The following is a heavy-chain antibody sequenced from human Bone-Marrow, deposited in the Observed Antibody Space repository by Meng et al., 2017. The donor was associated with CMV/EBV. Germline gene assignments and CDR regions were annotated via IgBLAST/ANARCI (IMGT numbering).Heavy chain of an antibody. J-gene: IGHJ1*01. CDR2: IYTSGST. V-gene: IGHV4-4*07. CDR1: GYSISSNYY. Sequence: SETLSLTCTVSGYSISSNYYWSWIRQPAGKGLEWIGRIYTSGSTNYNPSLKSRVTMSVDTSKNQFSLKLSSVTAADTAVYYCARSYSSGELEYFQHWGQGTLVTVSS. D-gene: IGHD1-26*01. CDR3: ARSYSSGELEYFQH.